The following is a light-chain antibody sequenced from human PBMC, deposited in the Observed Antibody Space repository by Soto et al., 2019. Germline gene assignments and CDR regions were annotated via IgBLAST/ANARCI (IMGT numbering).Light chain of an antibody. CDR1: QNINTW. V-gene: IGKV1-5*03. Sequence: DIQMTQSPSTLSASVGDRVTITCRASQNINTWLAWFQQKPGKAPKVLLYEASTLESGVPSRFSGSGFGTEFTLTINSLQPDDVATYYCQQHGGYPRTFGPGTTVDV. CDR2: EAS. CDR3: QQHGGYPRT. J-gene: IGKJ3*01.